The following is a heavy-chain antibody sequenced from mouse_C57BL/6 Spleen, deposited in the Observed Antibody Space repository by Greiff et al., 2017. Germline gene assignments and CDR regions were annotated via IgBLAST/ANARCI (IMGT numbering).Heavy chain of an antibody. D-gene: IGHD1-1*01. J-gene: IGHJ4*01. Sequence: EVHLVESGEGLVKPGGSLKLSCAASGFTFSSYAMSWVRQTPEKRLEWVAYISSGGDYIYYADTVKGRFTISRDNARNTLYLQMSSLKSEDTAMYYCTRVYYGSSYGNYAMDYWGQGTSVTVSS. CDR1: GFTFSSYA. CDR2: ISSGGDYI. V-gene: IGHV5-9-1*02. CDR3: TRVYYGSSYGNYAMDY.